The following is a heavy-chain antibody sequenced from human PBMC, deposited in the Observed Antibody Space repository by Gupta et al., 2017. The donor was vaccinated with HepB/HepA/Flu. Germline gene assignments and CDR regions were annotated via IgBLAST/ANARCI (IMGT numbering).Heavy chain of an antibody. J-gene: IGHJ4*02. CDR2: IKQDGSEK. CDR1: GFTFSSYW. Sequence: EVQLVESGGGLVQPGGSLRLSCAASGFTFSSYWMSWVRQAPGKGLEWVANIKQDGSEKYYVDSVKGRFTISRDNTKNSLYLQMNSLRAEDTAVYYCAREEVNYYDSSGYYLYSGDYWGQGTLVTVSS. D-gene: IGHD3-22*01. V-gene: IGHV3-7*01. CDR3: AREEVNYYDSSGYYLYSGDY.